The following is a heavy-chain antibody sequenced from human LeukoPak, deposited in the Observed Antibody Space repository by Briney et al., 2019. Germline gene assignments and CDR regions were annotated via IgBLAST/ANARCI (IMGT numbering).Heavy chain of an antibody. CDR3: AREVKWLRFLFDY. Sequence: ASVKVSCKASGYTFSNYDINWMRQATGQGLEWMAWMSPTNGDTGYAQKFQGRVTLTRDTSMSTAYMELTSLTSEDTAVYYCAREVKWLRFLFDYWGQGTLVTVSS. CDR2: MSPTNGDT. J-gene: IGHJ4*02. V-gene: IGHV1-8*03. CDR1: GYTFSNYD. D-gene: IGHD5-12*01.